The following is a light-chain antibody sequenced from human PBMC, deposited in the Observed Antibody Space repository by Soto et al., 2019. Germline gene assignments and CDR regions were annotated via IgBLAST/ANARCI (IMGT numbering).Light chain of an antibody. V-gene: IGKV3-20*01. CDR1: QSVSSNY. CDR3: QQYGSSPLT. J-gene: IGKJ4*01. CDR2: RAS. Sequence: EIVFTQSPGTLSLSPGERATLSCRASQSVSSNYLAWYQQKPGQAPKVLIYRASSRATGIPDRFSGSGSGTDFTLTISRLEPEDFAVYYCQQYGSSPLTFGGGTKVDI.